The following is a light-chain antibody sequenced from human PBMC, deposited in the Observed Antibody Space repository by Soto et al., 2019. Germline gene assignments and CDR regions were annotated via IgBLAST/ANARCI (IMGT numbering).Light chain of an antibody. CDR1: QSISTS. CDR3: QQYGSYSLT. Sequence: DIQMTQSPSILSASVGDRVTITCRASQSISTSLAWYQQKPGKAPNLLISKASNLETGVPSRFSGSGSGTEFTLTISSLQTHDFATYYCQQYGSYSLTFGGGTKVDIK. J-gene: IGKJ4*01. CDR2: KAS. V-gene: IGKV1-5*03.